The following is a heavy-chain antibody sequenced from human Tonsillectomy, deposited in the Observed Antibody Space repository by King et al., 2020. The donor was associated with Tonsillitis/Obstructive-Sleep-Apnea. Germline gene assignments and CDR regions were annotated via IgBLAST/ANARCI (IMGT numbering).Heavy chain of an antibody. CDR1: GYTFTDYY. J-gene: IGHJ5*02. Sequence: QLVQSGAEVKKPGASVKVSCKASGYTFTDYYIHWVRQAPGQGLEWMGRINPNSGGTNSAQKFQGRVTMTRDTSINTAYMELSRLRSDDTAVYFCASGHCDGGTCYSSGNWFDPWGQGTLVTVSS. CDR2: INPNSGGT. CDR3: ASGHCDGGTCYSSGNWFDP. D-gene: IGHD2-15*01. V-gene: IGHV1-2*06.